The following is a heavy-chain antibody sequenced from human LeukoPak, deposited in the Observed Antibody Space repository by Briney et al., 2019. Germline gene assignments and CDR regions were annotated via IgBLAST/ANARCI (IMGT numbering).Heavy chain of an antibody. CDR2: IETDGTTI. V-gene: IGHV3-7*01. D-gene: IGHD5-12*01. CDR1: GFTFSSYW. Sequence: PGGSLRLSCAASGFTFSSYWMSWVRQAPGKGLEWVANIETDGTTIHYADSVKGRFTISRDNAENTVYLQMNSLRAEDTGVYHCAREYNGGLDYWGQGTLVTVSS. CDR3: AREYNGGLDY. J-gene: IGHJ4*02.